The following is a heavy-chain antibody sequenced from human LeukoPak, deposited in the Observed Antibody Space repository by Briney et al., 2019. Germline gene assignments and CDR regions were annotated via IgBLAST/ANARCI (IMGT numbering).Heavy chain of an antibody. CDR1: GFTFSSYA. CDR2: ISYDGSNK. D-gene: IGHD3-9*01. Sequence: LPGRSLRLSCAASGFTFSSYAMHWVRQAPGKGLEWVAVISYDGSNKYYADSVKGRLTISRDNSKNTLYLQMNSLRAEDTAVYYCAIHPSNYDILTGPRDYWGQGTLVTVSS. CDR3: AIHPSNYDILTGPRDY. J-gene: IGHJ4*02. V-gene: IGHV3-30-3*01.